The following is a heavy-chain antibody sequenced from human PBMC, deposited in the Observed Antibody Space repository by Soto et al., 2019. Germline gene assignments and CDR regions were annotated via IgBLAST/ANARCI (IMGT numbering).Heavy chain of an antibody. Sequence: QVQLQESGPGLVKPSGTLSLTCAVSGGSISSSNWWSWVRQPPGKGLEWIGEIYHSGSTNYNPSLKRRVTTSVDKSKNQFSLKLSSVPAADTAVYYCARVAYYYDSSGYLDYWGQGTLVTVSS. J-gene: IGHJ4*02. V-gene: IGHV4-4*02. CDR2: IYHSGST. CDR3: ARVAYYYDSSGYLDY. D-gene: IGHD3-22*01. CDR1: GGSISSSNW.